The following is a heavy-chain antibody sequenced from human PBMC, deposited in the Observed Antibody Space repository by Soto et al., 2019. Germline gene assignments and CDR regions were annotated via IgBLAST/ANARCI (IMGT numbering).Heavy chain of an antibody. CDR3: ARTSSSGKTGGYNWFDP. V-gene: IGHV1-18*01. CDR1: GYTFTSYG. CDR2: ISAYNGNT. Sequence: QVQLVQSGAEVKKPAASVTVSCKASGYTFTSYGIIWVRQTPGQGLEWMGWISAYNGNTNYAQKLQGRVTMTTVTLTSTGYMEMRSLRSDDTAVYYCARTSSSGKTGGYNWFDPGGQGPLVTVSS. D-gene: IGHD6-13*01. J-gene: IGHJ5*02.